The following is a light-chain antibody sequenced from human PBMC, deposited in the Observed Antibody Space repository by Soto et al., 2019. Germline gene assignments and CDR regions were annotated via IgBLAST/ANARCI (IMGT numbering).Light chain of an antibody. Sequence: EIVLTQSPGTLSLSPGERATLSCRASQSLSSRSLAWYQQKPGQAPRLLIYDTSSRATDIPDRFTGSGSGTDFPLTISSLEPEDFAGYYCQAYIMSPYTCGQGTKLEIK. J-gene: IGKJ2*01. CDR1: QSLSSRS. V-gene: IGKV3-20*01. CDR2: DTS. CDR3: QAYIMSPYT.